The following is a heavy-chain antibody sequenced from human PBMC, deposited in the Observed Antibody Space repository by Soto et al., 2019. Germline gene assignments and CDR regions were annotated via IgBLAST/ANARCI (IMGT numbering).Heavy chain of an antibody. Sequence: QVQLVESGGGVVQPGRSLRLSCAASGFTFSNYGMHWVRQAPGKGLEWLAVILNDGSDQNYGDSVKGRVTISRDNSKNTLYLQINSLRVEDTAVYYCARDDDRPDNGLDMWGQGTMVTVSS. J-gene: IGHJ3*02. V-gene: IGHV3-33*05. CDR3: ARDDDRPDNGLDM. CDR1: GFTFSNYG. CDR2: ILNDGSDQ. D-gene: IGHD2-8*01.